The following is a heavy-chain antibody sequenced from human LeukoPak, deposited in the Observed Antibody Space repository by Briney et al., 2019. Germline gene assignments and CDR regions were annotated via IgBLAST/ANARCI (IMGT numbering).Heavy chain of an antibody. J-gene: IGHJ4*02. Sequence: SETLSLTCTVSGGSISSYYWTWIRQPAGKGLEGIGRIYTTGSSHYNPSLRSRVTMSVDTSKNQFSLKLTSVTAADTAVYYCAREGRAYNYDPLHDYWGQGTLVTVSS. CDR2: IYTTGSS. CDR1: GGSISSYY. CDR3: AREGRAYNYDPLHDY. D-gene: IGHD5-18*01. V-gene: IGHV4-4*07.